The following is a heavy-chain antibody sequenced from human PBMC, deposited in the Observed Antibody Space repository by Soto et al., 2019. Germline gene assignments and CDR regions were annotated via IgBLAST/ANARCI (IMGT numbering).Heavy chain of an antibody. V-gene: IGHV3-30*03. J-gene: IGHJ4*02. CDR2: ISYDGSNK. CDR3: ATYSSGWRDGYNAGPPDS. D-gene: IGHD6-19*01. Sequence: GGSLRLSCATSGFIFSSYGMHWVRQAPGKGLEWVAVISYDGSNKYYADSVKGRFTISRDNSKNTLYLQMNSLRPEDTAVYYCATYSSGWRDGYNAGPPDSWGQGTLVTVSS. CDR1: GFIFSSYG.